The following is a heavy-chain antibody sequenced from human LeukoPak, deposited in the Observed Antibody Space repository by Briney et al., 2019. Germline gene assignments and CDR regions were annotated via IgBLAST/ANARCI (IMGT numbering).Heavy chain of an antibody. CDR1: GFTFCSSY. V-gene: IGHV3-74*01. CDR2: ISSDGTST. CDR3: AKVCSTNCYRPDY. J-gene: IGHJ4*02. D-gene: IGHD2-2*01. Sequence: GGSLRLSCAASGFTFCSSYMHWVRHAPGKGLVWVSCISSDGTSTNYADSVKGRFTISRDNPKNTVYLQMNSLRAEDTAVYYCAKVCSTNCYRPDYWGQGTLVTVSS.